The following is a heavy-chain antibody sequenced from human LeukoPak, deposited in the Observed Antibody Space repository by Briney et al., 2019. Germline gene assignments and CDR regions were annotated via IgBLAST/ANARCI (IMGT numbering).Heavy chain of an antibody. Sequence: GASVKVSCKVSGYTLTELSMHWVRQAPGKGLEWMGGFDPEDGETIYAQKFQGRVTMTEDTSTDTAYMELSSLRSEDTAVYYCATVPMTTRPPGRHAFDIWGQGTMVTVSS. CDR2: FDPEDGET. D-gene: IGHD4-17*01. J-gene: IGHJ3*02. V-gene: IGHV1-24*01. CDR3: ATVPMTTRPPGRHAFDI. CDR1: GYTLTELS.